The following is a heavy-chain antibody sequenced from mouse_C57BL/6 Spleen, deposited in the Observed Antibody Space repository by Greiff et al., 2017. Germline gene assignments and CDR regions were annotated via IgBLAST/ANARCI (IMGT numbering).Heavy chain of an antibody. CDR1: GYTFTSYW. CDR2: IDPSDSYT. V-gene: IGHV1-50*01. D-gene: IGHD1-1*01. CDR3: ARRDYGSSWDY. J-gene: IGHJ2*01. Sequence: VQLQQPGAELVKPGASVKLSCKASGYTFTSYWMQWVKQRPGQGLEWIGEIDPSDSYTNYNQKFKGKATLTVDTSSSTAYMQLSSLTSEDSAVYYCARRDYGSSWDYWGQGTTLTVSS.